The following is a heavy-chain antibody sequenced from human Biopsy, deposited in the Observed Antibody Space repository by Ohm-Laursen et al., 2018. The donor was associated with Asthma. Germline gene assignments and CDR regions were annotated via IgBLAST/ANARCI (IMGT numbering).Heavy chain of an antibody. Sequence: AASVKVSCNASGGTLNNYAINWVRQAPGQGLEWMGGISPIFGAIRYAQNFQGRVTITADVYTNTVHMELSGLRFDDTAIYYYARPSPNRDILYYYYHMDVWGQGTTVIVSS. D-gene: IGHD3-3*02. CDR3: ARPSPNRDILYYYYHMDV. CDR2: ISPIFGAI. CDR1: GGTLNNYA. V-gene: IGHV1-69*13. J-gene: IGHJ6*02.